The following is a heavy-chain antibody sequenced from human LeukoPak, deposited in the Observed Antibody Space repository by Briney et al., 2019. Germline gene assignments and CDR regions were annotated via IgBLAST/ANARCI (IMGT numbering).Heavy chain of an antibody. CDR2: ISPSGDIT. Sequence: HAGGSLRLSCAASGFTFSNYGMNWVRQAPGKGLEWVSGISPSGDITYYADSVKGRFTISRDNSKNTVYLQVNSLRAEDTAVFYCAKDRAWLQFWSWGQGTLVTVSS. J-gene: IGHJ4*02. V-gene: IGHV3-23*01. D-gene: IGHD5-18*01. CDR3: AKDRAWLQFWS. CDR1: GFTFSNYG.